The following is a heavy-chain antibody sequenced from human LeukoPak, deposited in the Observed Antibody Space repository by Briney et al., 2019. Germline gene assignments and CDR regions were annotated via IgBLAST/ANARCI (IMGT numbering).Heavy chain of an antibody. Sequence: ASVKVSFKASGYSFTRFGITWVRQAPAQGLEWMGWISALYGHTNYAQKFQGRVTMTTDTSTSTDYMELRSLRSDDTAVYYCARDFYHGHCAGLSCFLLDSWGQGALVIVSS. CDR1: GYSFTRFG. V-gene: IGHV1-18*01. CDR3: ARDFYHGHCAGLSCFLLDS. D-gene: IGHD2-8*02. CDR2: ISALYGHT. J-gene: IGHJ4*02.